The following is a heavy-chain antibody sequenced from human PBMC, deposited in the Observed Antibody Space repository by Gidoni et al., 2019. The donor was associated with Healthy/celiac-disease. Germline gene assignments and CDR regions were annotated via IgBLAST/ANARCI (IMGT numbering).Heavy chain of an antibody. CDR2: IYYSGST. CDR1: GGSISSSSYY. CDR3: ALIAILMR. V-gene: IGHV4-39*01. J-gene: IGHJ4*02. D-gene: IGHD2-21*01. Sequence: QLQLQESGPGLVKPSETLSLTCTVPGGSISSSSYYWGWIRKPPGKGLEWIGSIYYSGSTYYNPSLKSRVTISVDTSKNQFSLKLSSVTAADTAVYYCALIAILMRWGQGTLVTVSS.